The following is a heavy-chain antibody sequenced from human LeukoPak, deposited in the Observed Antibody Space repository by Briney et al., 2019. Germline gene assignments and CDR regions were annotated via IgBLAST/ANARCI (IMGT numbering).Heavy chain of an antibody. CDR1: GGSINNYY. D-gene: IGHD3-22*01. V-gene: IGHV4-59*01. CDR3: ARGLTSSGLRFDY. J-gene: IGHJ4*02. Sequence: SETLSLTCTVSGGSINNYYWTWIRQPPGKGLEWIGYIYYSGNTNYNRSLKSRVTVSVDTSKSQFSLKLSSVTAADTAVYYCARGLTSSGLRFDYWGQGTLVTVSS. CDR2: IYYSGNT.